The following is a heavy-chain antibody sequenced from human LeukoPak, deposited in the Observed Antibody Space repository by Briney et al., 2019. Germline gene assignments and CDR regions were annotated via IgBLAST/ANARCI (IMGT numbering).Heavy chain of an antibody. V-gene: IGHV1-3*03. CDR1: GDTFTSYA. CDR3: ARAETSGSYLTGIDY. CDR2: IHAGNGNT. J-gene: IGHJ4*02. D-gene: IGHD1-26*01. Sequence: ASVKVSCKASGDTFTSYAMHWVRQAPGQRLEWMGWIHAGNGNTKYSQEFQGRVTITRDTSASTAYMELSSLRSEDMAVYYCARAETSGSYLTGIDYWGQGTLVTVSS.